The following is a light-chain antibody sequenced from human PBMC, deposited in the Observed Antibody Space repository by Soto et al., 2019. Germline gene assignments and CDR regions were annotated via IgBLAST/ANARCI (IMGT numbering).Light chain of an antibody. CDR1: SSDVGTYNL. CDR3: CSSAPSTRLG. V-gene: IGLV2-23*01. J-gene: IGLJ2*01. Sequence: QSALTQPASVSGSPGQSITISCTGTSSDVGTYNLVSWYQQHPGKAPKLMIYEGSKRPSGVSNRFSGSKSGNTASLTISGLQAECEADYYCCSSAPSTRLGFGGGTQLTV. CDR2: EGS.